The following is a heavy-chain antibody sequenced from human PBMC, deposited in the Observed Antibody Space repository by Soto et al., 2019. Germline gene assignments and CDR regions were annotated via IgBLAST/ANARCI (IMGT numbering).Heavy chain of an antibody. Sequence: QLQLQESGPGLVKPSETLSLTCTVSGGSISSSSYYWGWIRQPPGKGLEWIGSIYYSGSTYYNPSLKSRVTVSVDRSKNQFSLKLSSVTAADTAVYYCARVQRPWPPPYFDYWGQGTLVTVSS. CDR1: GGSISSSSYY. CDR2: IYYSGST. CDR3: ARVQRPWPPPYFDY. J-gene: IGHJ4*02. V-gene: IGHV4-39*01. D-gene: IGHD5-12*01.